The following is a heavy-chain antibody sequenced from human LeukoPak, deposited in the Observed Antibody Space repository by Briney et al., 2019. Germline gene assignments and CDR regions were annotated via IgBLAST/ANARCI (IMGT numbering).Heavy chain of an antibody. CDR1: GFTFISYS. Sequence: GGSLRLSCAASGFTFISYSMNWVRQAPGKGLDWVSSISSSSSYIYYADSVKGRFTISRDNAKNSLYLQMNSLRAEDTAVYYCARDFNWNRFDYWGQGTLVTVSS. D-gene: IGHD1-1*01. V-gene: IGHV3-21*01. J-gene: IGHJ4*02. CDR2: ISSSSSYI. CDR3: ARDFNWNRFDY.